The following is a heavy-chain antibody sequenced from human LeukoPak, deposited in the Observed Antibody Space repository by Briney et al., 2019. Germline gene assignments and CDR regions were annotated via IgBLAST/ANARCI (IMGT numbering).Heavy chain of an antibody. CDR3: ARVSYKYYFDY. J-gene: IGHJ4*02. Sequence: PGGSLRLSCAASGFTFSSYNMNWVRQAPGKGLGWVSSISNSCSSIYYADSVKGRFTISRDNAKNSLYLQMNSLRAEDTAVYYCARVSYKYYFDYWGQGTLVTVSS. D-gene: IGHD1-1*01. V-gene: IGHV3-21*01. CDR2: ISNSCSSI. CDR1: GFTFSSYN.